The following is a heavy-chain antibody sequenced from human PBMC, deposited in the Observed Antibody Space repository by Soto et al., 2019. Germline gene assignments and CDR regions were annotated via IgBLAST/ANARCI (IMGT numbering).Heavy chain of an antibody. Sequence: PSETLSLTCTVSGGSISTYYWSWIRQPPGKGLEWIGYIYNSGNTNYNPSLRSRLTMSVDTSQNQFSLQLNSVTAADTAVYYCSYGSSFDYWGQGTLVTVSS. CDR2: IYNSGNT. J-gene: IGHJ4*02. CDR3: SYGSSFDY. CDR1: GGSISTYY. D-gene: IGHD3-10*01. V-gene: IGHV4-59*01.